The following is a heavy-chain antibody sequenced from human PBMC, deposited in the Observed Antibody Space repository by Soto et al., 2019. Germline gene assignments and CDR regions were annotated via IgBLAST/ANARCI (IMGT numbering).Heavy chain of an antibody. V-gene: IGHV3-48*02. D-gene: IGHD3-22*01. CDR1: GFTFSSYS. CDR2: ISSSSSTI. J-gene: IGHJ4*02. CDR3: ARVPQYYDSSGYGY. Sequence: GGSLRLSCAASGFTFSSYSMNWVRQAPGKGLEWVSYISSSSSTIYYADSVKGRFTISRDNAKNSLYLQMNSLRDEDTAVYYCARVPQYYDSSGYGYWGQGTLVTVSS.